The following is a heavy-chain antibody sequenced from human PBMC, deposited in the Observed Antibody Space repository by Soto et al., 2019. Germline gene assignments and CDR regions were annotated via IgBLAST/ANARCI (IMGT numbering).Heavy chain of an antibody. V-gene: IGHV6-1*01. Sequence: QVQLQQSGPGLVKPSQTLSLTCAISGDSVSSNSAAWNWIRQSPSRGLEWLGRTYYRSRWYNDYAVSVKSRIPINPETSKNQFSLQLNSVPPEDTAVYYCARDIVLVPAGHNWFDPWGQGTLVTVSS. CDR1: GDSVSSNSAA. CDR3: ARDIVLVPAGHNWFDP. CDR2: TYYRSRWYN. D-gene: IGHD2-2*01. J-gene: IGHJ5*02.